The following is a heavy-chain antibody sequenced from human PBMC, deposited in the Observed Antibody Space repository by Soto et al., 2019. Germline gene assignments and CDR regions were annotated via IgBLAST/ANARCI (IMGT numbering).Heavy chain of an antibody. D-gene: IGHD3-16*01. CDR2: ISGSDGST. Sequence: EVQLLESGGGLVQPGGSLRLSCAASGFTLSNYGMSWVRQAPGKGLEWVTGISGSDGSTYYADSVKGRFTISRDSSKNTLYLQMNTRRAEDTAVYYCAKDKAYDWGQGTLVTVSS. J-gene: IGHJ4*02. CDR1: GFTLSNYG. CDR3: AKDKAYD. V-gene: IGHV3-23*01.